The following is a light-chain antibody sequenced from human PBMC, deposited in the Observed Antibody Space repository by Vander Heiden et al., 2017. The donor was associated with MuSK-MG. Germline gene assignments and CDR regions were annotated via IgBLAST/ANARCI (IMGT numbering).Light chain of an antibody. CDR3: VAWDDSLSGPV. J-gene: IGLJ2*01. Sequence: QSVVTQPPSASGTPGPRVTISCSGSSSNIGSNTVNWYKQLPGAAPKLLIYRNNQRPQGVPDRFSGSKSGTSASLAISGLQSKDEADYYCVAWDDSLSGPVFGGGTKLTVL. V-gene: IGLV1-44*01. CDR2: RNN. CDR1: SSNIGSNT.